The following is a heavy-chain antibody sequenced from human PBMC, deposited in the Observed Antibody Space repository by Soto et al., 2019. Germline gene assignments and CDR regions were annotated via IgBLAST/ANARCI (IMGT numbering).Heavy chain of an antibody. CDR2: ISASGGST. Sequence: PGGSLRLSCGSSGLTVSSNYMSLVRQAPGKGLEWVSAISASGGSTYYADSVKGRFTISRDNSKNTLYLQMNSLRAEDTAVYYCAKDRSAYDILTGPLFDYWGQGTLVTVSS. CDR3: AKDRSAYDILTGPLFDY. CDR1: GLTVSSNY. V-gene: IGHV3-23*01. D-gene: IGHD3-9*01. J-gene: IGHJ4*02.